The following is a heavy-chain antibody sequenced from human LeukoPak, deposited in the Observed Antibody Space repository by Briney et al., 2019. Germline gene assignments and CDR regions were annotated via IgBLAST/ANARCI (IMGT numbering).Heavy chain of an antibody. CDR2: IIPIFGTA. CDR1: GGTFSSYA. D-gene: IGHD6-19*01. CDR3: ATFSAVAGYYFDY. J-gene: IGHJ4*02. V-gene: IGHV1-69*13. Sequence: VASVKVSCKASGGTFSSYAISWVRQAPGQGLEWMGGIIPIFGTANYAQKFQGRVTITADESTSTAYVELSSLRSEDTAVYYCATFSAVAGYYFDYWGQGTLVTVSS.